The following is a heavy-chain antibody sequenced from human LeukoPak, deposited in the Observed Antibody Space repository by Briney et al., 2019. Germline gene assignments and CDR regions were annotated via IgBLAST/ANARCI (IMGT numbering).Heavy chain of an antibody. CDR3: ANPPYSGSYYGAFDI. CDR1: GFTFSSYA. Sequence: PGGSLRLSCAASGFTFSSYAMSWVRQAPGKGLEWVSAISGSGGSTYYADSVKGRFTISRDNSKNTLYLQMNSLRAEDTAVYYCANPPYSGSYYGAFDIWGQGTMVTVSS. J-gene: IGHJ3*02. CDR2: ISGSGGST. D-gene: IGHD1-26*01. V-gene: IGHV3-23*01.